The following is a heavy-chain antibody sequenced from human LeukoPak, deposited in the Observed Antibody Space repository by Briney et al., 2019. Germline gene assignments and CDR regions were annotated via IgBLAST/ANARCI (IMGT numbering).Heavy chain of an antibody. D-gene: IGHD1-26*01. CDR1: GFTFSSYA. CDR3: AREAPLFWSYYYFDY. Sequence: PGGSLRLSCAASGFTFSSYAMHWVRQAPGKGLEWVAVISYDGSNKYYADSVKGRFTISRDNAKNSLYLQMNSLRAEDTAVYYCAREAPLFWSYYYFDYWGQGTLVTVSS. CDR2: ISYDGSNK. V-gene: IGHV3-30*04. J-gene: IGHJ4*02.